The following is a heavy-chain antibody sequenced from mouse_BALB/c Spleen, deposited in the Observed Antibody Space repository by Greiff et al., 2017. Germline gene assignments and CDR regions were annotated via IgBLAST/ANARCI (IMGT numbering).Heavy chain of an antibody. CDR1: GYTFTSYW. CDR2: IYPGDGDT. J-gene: IGHJ4*01. Sequence: QVQLKESGAELARPGASVKLSCKASGYTFTSYWMQWVKQRPGQGLEWIGAIYPGDGDTRYTQKFKGKATLTADKSSSTAYMQLSSLASEDSAVYYCARFGYYAMDYWGQGTSVTVSS. V-gene: IGHV1-87*01. CDR3: ARFGYYAMDY.